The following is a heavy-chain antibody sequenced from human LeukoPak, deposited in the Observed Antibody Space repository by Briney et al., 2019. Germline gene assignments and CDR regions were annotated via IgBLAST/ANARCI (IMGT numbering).Heavy chain of an antibody. J-gene: IGHJ3*02. D-gene: IGHD3-16*02. V-gene: IGHV3-21*01. CDR3: ARTRAEYDYVWGSYHLDAFDI. CDR2: ISGTGDYI. Sequence: GGSLRLSCAASGFTFSSYSMNWVRQAPGRGLEWVSSISGTGDYIYYADSVKGRFTISRDNSKNTLYLQMNSLRAEDTAVYYCARTRAEYDYVWGSYHLDAFDIWGQGTMVTVSS. CDR1: GFTFSSYS.